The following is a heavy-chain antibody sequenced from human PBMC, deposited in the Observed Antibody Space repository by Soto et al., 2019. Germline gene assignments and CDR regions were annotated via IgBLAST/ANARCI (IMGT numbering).Heavy chain of an antibody. Sequence: GGSLRLSCAASRFTFRNYGMSWVRQGPGKGLEWVSGISPTGEQRFYVNSVKGRFFISRDNSQNTLSLEMSNLRADDTAVYYCAKRYGSGSYRDFNSYYGMDIWGQGTSVTVS. J-gene: IGHJ6*02. CDR2: ISPTGEQR. D-gene: IGHD3-10*01. CDR3: AKRYGSGSYRDFNSYYGMDI. V-gene: IGHV3-23*01. CDR1: RFTFRNYG.